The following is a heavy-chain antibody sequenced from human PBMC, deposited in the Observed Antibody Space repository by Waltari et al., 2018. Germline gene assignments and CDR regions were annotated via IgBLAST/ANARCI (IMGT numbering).Heavy chain of an antibody. Sequence: QVQLVESGGGVVQPGRSLRLSCAASGFTFSSYGMHWVRQAPGKGLEGVAVISYDGSNKYYAASVKGRFTISRENSRNTMYLQMNSLRAEDTAVYYCAKDRSLSSWYLNWVDPWCQGTLVTVSS. V-gene: IGHV3-30*18. CDR3: AKDRSLSSWYLNWVDP. CDR2: ISYDGSNK. CDR1: GFTFSSYG. J-gene: IGHJ5*02. D-gene: IGHD6-13*01.